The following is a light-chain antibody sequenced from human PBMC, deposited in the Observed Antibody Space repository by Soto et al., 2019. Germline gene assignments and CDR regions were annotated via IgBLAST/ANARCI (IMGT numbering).Light chain of an antibody. V-gene: IGLV2-14*03. CDR3: SSYTISNTLV. J-gene: IGLJ3*02. CDR1: SRDIGTYYY. CDR2: DVS. Sequence: QSALTQPASVSGSPGQSITISCTGTSRDIGTYYYVSWYQHHPGKAPKVIIHDVSTRPSGVSVRFSGSKSDNTASLTISGLQPDDEADYYCSSYTISNTLVFGGGTKLTVL.